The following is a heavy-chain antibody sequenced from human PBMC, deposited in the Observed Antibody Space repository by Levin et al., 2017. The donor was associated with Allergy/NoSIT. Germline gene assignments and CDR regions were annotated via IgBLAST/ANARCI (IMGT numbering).Heavy chain of an antibody. V-gene: IGHV5-10-1*01. J-gene: IGHJ5*02. CDR2: IDPSDSET. D-gene: IGHD2-21*02. CDR3: ARGDRSDCYRGRVGP. Sequence: GESLKISCQTSGYSFSDYWVNWVRHLPEKGLEWVGRIDPSDSETNNSPSFRGRVTMSVDTSTTTVYLKWDTLKASDSGMYYCARGDRSDCYRGRVGPWGQGTLVTVSS. CDR1: GYSFSDYW.